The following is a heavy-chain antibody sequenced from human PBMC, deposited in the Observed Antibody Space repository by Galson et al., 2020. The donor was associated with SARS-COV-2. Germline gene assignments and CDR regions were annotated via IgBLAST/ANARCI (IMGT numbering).Heavy chain of an antibody. J-gene: IGHJ4*02. CDR3: ARVVATISHLDY. Sequence: SETLSLTCSVSGGPISNSNIYWAWIRQPPGKGLEWIGSIHSSGTTYHNSSLKSRVTTSLDTSKNRFSLTLTSMTAADTAMYYCARVVATISHLDYWGQGTLVTVSS. CDR2: IHSSGTT. V-gene: IGHV4-39*07. D-gene: IGHD1-26*01. CDR1: GGPISNSNIY.